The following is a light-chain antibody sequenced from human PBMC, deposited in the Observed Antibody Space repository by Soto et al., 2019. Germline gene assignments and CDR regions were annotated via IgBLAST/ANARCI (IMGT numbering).Light chain of an antibody. Sequence: DIQMTQSPSSLGASVGDRVTISCRASQGIANDLAWYQQKPGEVPKLLIFAASTLHSGVSSRFTGSGSGTEFTLTISSLQPEDFATYYCQKYNWPPFTFGPGTKVEIK. J-gene: IGKJ3*01. CDR1: QGIAND. V-gene: IGKV1-27*01. CDR3: QKYNWPPFT. CDR2: AAS.